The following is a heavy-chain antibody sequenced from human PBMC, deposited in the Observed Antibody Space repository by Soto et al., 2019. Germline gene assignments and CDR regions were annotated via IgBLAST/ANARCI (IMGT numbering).Heavy chain of an antibody. CDR2: ISDYNGHT. D-gene: IGHD1-1*01. Sequence: QVQLVQSGAEVKKPGASVKVSCKASGYTFTNYGITWLRQAPGQGPEWMGWISDYNGHTKYAQNLQGRVTMTTETSTSTAYMELTSLRSDDTALYYCARGDGNYFDYWGQGTVVTVSS. CDR1: GYTFTNYG. V-gene: IGHV1-18*01. J-gene: IGHJ4*02. CDR3: ARGDGNYFDY.